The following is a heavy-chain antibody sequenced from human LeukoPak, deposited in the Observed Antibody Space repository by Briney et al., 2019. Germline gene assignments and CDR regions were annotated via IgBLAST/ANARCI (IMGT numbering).Heavy chain of an antibody. J-gene: IGHJ3*02. Sequence: ASVKVSCKASGGTFSSYAISWVRQAPGQGLEWMGGIIPIFGTANYAQKFQGRVTITTDESTSTAYMELSSLRSEDTAAYYCAREDSLGSEAFDIWGQGTMVTVSS. V-gene: IGHV1-69*05. D-gene: IGHD3-16*01. CDR2: IIPIFGTA. CDR3: AREDSLGSEAFDI. CDR1: GGTFSSYA.